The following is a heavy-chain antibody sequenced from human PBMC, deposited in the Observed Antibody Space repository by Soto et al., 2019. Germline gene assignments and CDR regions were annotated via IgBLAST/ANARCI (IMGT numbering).Heavy chain of an antibody. CDR3: TRDQAPRDYIWGSYRSKSYYYYYYMDV. J-gene: IGHJ6*03. D-gene: IGHD3-16*02. CDR1: GFTFGDYA. Sequence: GGSLRLSCTASGFTFGDYAMSWFRQAPGKGLEWVGFIRSKAYGGTTEYAASVKGRFTISRDDSKSIAYLQMNSLKTEDTAVYYCTRDQAPRDYIWGSYRSKSYYYYYYMDVWGKGTTVTVSS. V-gene: IGHV3-49*03. CDR2: IRSKAYGGTT.